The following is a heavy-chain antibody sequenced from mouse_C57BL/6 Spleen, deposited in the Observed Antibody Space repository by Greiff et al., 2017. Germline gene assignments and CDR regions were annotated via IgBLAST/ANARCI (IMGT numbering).Heavy chain of an antibody. CDR2: IDPSDSET. Sequence: QVQLQQSGAELVRPGSSVKLSCKASGYTFTSYWMHWVKQRPIQGLEWIGNIDPSDSETHYNQKFKDKATLTVDKSSSTAYMQLSSLTSEDSAVYYCASSYYYGSSPYAMDYWGQGTSVTVSS. CDR3: ASSYYYGSSPYAMDY. V-gene: IGHV1-52*01. J-gene: IGHJ4*01. D-gene: IGHD1-1*01. CDR1: GYTFTSYW.